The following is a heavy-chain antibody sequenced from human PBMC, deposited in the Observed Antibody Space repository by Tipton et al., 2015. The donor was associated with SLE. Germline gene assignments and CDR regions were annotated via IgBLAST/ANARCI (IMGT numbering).Heavy chain of an antibody. Sequence: LSLTCTVSGDSISSSGYYWVWIRQAPGKGLEWVSRINTDGSSTSYADPVKGQFTISRDNAKNTLYLQMNSLRAEDTAVYYCARRRGGYAGFDLWGRGTLVTVSS. D-gene: IGHD5-12*01. CDR1: GDSISSSGYY. J-gene: IGHJ2*01. CDR3: ARRRGGYAGFDL. V-gene: IGHV3-74*01. CDR2: INTDGSST.